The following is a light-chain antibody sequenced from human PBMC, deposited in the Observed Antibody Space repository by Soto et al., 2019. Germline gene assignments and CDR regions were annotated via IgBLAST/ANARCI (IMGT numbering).Light chain of an antibody. Sequence: EIVMTQSPATLSVSPGERVTLSCRASQSVSSNLAWYQQKPGQAPTLLIYGASTRATGIPARFSGGGSETEFSLTGSSLQSEDVAVYYCQQYHNWPPRTFGQGTKVEIK. CDR1: QSVSSN. CDR3: QQYHNWPPRT. J-gene: IGKJ1*01. CDR2: GAS. V-gene: IGKV3-15*01.